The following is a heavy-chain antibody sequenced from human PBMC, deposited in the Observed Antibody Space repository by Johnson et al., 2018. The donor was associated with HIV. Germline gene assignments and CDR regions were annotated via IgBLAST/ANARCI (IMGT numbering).Heavy chain of an antibody. CDR2: INWNGDNT. D-gene: IGHD3-3*01. Sequence: VQLVESGGSVVRRGGSLRLSCTASGFTFDDYGMSWVRQVPGKGLEWVSGINWNGDNTGYADSLKGRFTISRDNSKNTLYLQMNSLRAEDTAVYYCARDPSLYYDFWSGGFAFDIWGQGTMVTVSS. V-gene: IGHV3-20*04. CDR1: GFTFDDYG. CDR3: ARDPSLYYDFWSGGFAFDI. J-gene: IGHJ3*02.